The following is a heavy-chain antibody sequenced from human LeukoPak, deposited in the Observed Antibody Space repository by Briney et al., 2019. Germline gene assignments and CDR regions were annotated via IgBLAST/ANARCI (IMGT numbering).Heavy chain of an antibody. Sequence: PGGSLRLSCVASGFTFSSYAMSWVRQAPGKGLEWVSGISGSGGSTYYADSVKGRFTISRDNSKNTLYLQMNSLRAEDTAVYYCAKDLRSSNYYFFDYWGQGTLVTVSS. D-gene: IGHD6-13*01. CDR3: AKDLRSSNYYFFDY. CDR1: GFTFSSYA. J-gene: IGHJ4*02. V-gene: IGHV3-23*01. CDR2: ISGSGGST.